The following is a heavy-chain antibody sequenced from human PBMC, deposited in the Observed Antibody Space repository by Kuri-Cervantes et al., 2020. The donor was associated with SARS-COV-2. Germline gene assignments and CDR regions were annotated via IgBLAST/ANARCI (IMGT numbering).Heavy chain of an antibody. Sequence: SETLSLTCAVYGGSFSGYYWSWIRQPPGKGLEWIGEINHSGSTNYNPSLKSRVTVSVDTSKNQFSLKLSSVTAADTAVYYCARGAITMVRGVITRNWFAPWGQGTLVTVSS. CDR3: ARGAITMVRGVITRNWFAP. V-gene: IGHV4-34*01. CDR2: INHSGST. D-gene: IGHD3-10*01. J-gene: IGHJ5*02. CDR1: GGSFSGYY.